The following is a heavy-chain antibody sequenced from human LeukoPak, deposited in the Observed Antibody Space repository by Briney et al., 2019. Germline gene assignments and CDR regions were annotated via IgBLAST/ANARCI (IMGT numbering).Heavy chain of an antibody. CDR2: ISGSGGPT. V-gene: IGHV3-23*01. J-gene: IGHJ4*02. Sequence: GGSLRLSCAAAGFTFNNYAMSWVRQAPGKGLEWVSGISGSGGPTYYADAVKGRFTISGDNSRNTLYLQMNSLRAEDTAVYYCAKSQVWMATVYWGQGTLVTVSS. CDR1: GFTFNNYA. CDR3: AKSQVWMATVY. D-gene: IGHD5-24*01.